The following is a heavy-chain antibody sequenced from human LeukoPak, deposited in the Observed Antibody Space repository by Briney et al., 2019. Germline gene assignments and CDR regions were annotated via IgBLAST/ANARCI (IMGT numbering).Heavy chain of an antibody. CDR3: ARGTSWPDGNYYYYYMDV. CDR2: IYTSGST. Sequence: PSETLSLTCTVSGGSISSYYWSWIRQPAGKGLEWIGRIYTSGSTNYNPSLKSRVTMSVDASKNQFSLKLSSVTAADTAVYYCARGTSWPDGNYYYYYMDVWGKGTTVTVSS. V-gene: IGHV4-4*07. D-gene: IGHD2-2*01. CDR1: GGSISSYY. J-gene: IGHJ6*03.